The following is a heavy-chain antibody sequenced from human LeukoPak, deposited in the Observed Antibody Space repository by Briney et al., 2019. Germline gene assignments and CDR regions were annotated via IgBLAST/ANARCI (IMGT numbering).Heavy chain of an antibody. Sequence: RPGGSLRLSCAASGFTFSNAWMSWVRQAPGKGLKWVGRIKSKTDGGTTDYAAPVKGRFTISRDNAKNSLYLQMNSLRAEDTAVYYCARIDIAVASAFILDAFGIWGQGTMVTVSS. V-gene: IGHV3-15*01. J-gene: IGHJ3*02. CDR3: ARIDIAVASAFILDAFGI. CDR1: GFTFSNAW. D-gene: IGHD2-2*01. CDR2: IKSKTDGGTT.